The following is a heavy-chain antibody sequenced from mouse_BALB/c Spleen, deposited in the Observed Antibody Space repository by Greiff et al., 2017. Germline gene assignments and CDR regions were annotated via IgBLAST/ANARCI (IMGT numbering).Heavy chain of an antibody. CDR3: ARDHHYYGYEDY. Sequence: EVQRVESGPGLVKPSQSLSLTCSVTGYSITSGYYWNWIRQFPGNKLEWMGYISYDGSNNYNPSLKNRISITRDTSKNQFFLKLNSVTTEDTATYYCARDHHYYGYEDYWGQGTTLTVSS. V-gene: IGHV3-6*02. D-gene: IGHD1-2*01. J-gene: IGHJ2*01. CDR2: ISYDGSN. CDR1: GYSITSGYY.